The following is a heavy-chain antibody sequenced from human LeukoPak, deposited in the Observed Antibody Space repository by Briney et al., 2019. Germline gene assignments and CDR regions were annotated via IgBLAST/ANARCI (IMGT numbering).Heavy chain of an antibody. V-gene: IGHV3-23*01. CDR2: ISASSSI. J-gene: IGHJ4*02. Sequence: GGSLRLSCAASGFTFSSYAMNWVRQAPGKGLEWVSGISASSSIYYADSVKGRFTISRDNSKNTLYLQVNSLRADDTAVYYCAKGSYYDSSGYYYFDYWGQGTLVTVSS. CDR1: GFTFSSYA. D-gene: IGHD3-22*01. CDR3: AKGSYYDSSGYYYFDY.